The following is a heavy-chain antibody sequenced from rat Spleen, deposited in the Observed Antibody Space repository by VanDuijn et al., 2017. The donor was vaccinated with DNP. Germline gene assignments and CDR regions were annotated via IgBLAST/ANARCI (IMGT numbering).Heavy chain of an antibody. V-gene: IGHV5S10*01. CDR2: IIYDGIRT. CDR3: ATQNSGYDYFDY. D-gene: IGHD4-3*01. J-gene: IGHJ2*01. CDR1: GFIFSDYA. Sequence: EVQLVESGGGLVRPGNSLRLSCAASGFIFSDYAMAWVRQSPKMGLEWVATIIYDGIRTYYRDSVKGRFTISRDNTKNTLYLQMDSLRSDDTATYYCATQNSGYDYFDYWGQGVMVTVSS.